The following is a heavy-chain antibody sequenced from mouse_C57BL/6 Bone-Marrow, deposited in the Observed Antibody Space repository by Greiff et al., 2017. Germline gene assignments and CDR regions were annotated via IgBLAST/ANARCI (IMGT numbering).Heavy chain of an antibody. CDR3: VTTVVDYAMDY. D-gene: IGHD1-1*01. J-gene: IGHJ4*01. V-gene: IGHV5-9-1*02. CDR1: GFTFSSYA. Sequence: VQLKESGAGLVKPGGSLKLSCAASGFTFSSYAMSWVRQTPEKRLEWVAYISSGGDYIYYADTVKGRFTISRDNARNTLYLQMRSLKSEDTAMYYSVTTVVDYAMDYWGQGTSVTVSS. CDR2: ISSGGDYI.